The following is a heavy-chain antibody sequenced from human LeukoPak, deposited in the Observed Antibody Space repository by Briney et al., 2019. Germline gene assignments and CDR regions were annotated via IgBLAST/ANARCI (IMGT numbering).Heavy chain of an antibody. CDR3: ARGIVVVTGGRYFDY. CDR2: ISVYNGNT. D-gene: IGHD2-21*02. Sequence: ASVKVSCKASGYTFTGYYMHWVRQAPGQGLEWMGWISVYNGNTNYAQKFQGRVTMTTDTSTSTAYMELRSLRSDDTAVYYCARGIVVVTGGRYFDYWGQGTLVTVSS. J-gene: IGHJ4*02. V-gene: IGHV1-18*04. CDR1: GYTFTGYY.